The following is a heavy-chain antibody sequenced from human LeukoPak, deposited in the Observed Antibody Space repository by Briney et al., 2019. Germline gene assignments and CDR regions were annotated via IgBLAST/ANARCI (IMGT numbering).Heavy chain of an antibody. J-gene: IGHJ4*02. V-gene: IGHV3-48*01. Sequence: GGSLRLSCAASGFTFSSYSMNWVRQAPGKGLEWVSYISSSSSTIYYADSVKGRFTISRDNAKNSLYLQMNSLRAEDTAVYYCARDLYYDSSGSDYWGQGTLVTVSS. CDR3: ARDLYYDSSGSDY. CDR1: GFTFSSYS. CDR2: ISSSSSTI. D-gene: IGHD3-22*01.